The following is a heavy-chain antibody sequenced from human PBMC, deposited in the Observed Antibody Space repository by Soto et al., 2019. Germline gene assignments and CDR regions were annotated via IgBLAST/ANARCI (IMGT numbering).Heavy chain of an antibody. V-gene: IGHV3-33*01. Sequence: QVQLVESGGGVVQPGRSLRLSCAASGFTFSSYGMHWVRQAPGKGLEWVAVIWYDGSNKYYADSVKGRFTISRDNSKNTLYLQMNSLRAEDTDVYYCAREAVGAEAAFDYWGQGTLVTVSS. D-gene: IGHD1-26*01. CDR3: AREAVGAEAAFDY. CDR2: IWYDGSNK. CDR1: GFTFSSYG. J-gene: IGHJ4*02.